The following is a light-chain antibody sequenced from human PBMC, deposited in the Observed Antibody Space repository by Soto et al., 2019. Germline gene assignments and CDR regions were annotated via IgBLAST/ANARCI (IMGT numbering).Light chain of an antibody. J-gene: IGKJ1*01. CDR1: QSVSSN. Sequence: EIVMTQSPATLSVSPGERATLSCRASQSVSSNLAWYQQKPGQAPRLLIYGASTRATGIPARFSGSGSATEFTLTISSLQSEDFAVYYCQQHNNWPPWTFGQGTKVDIK. V-gene: IGKV3-15*01. CDR3: QQHNNWPPWT. CDR2: GAS.